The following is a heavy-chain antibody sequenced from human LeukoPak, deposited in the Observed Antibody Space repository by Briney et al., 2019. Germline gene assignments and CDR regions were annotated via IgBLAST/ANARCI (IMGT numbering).Heavy chain of an antibody. CDR1: GYTFTGYY. Sequence: ASVKVSCKASGYTFTGYYMHWVRQAPGQGLEWMEWINPNSGGTNYAQKFQGRVTMTRDTSISTAYMELSRLRSDDTAVYYCARVRLGYCSSTSCYLFDYWGQGTLVTVSS. V-gene: IGHV1-2*02. CDR3: ARVRLGYCSSTSCYLFDY. CDR2: INPNSGGT. J-gene: IGHJ4*02. D-gene: IGHD2-2*01.